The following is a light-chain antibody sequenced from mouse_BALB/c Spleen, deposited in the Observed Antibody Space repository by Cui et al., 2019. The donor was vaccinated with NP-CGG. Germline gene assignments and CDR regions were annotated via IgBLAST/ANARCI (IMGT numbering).Light chain of an antibody. CDR3: ALWYSNHWV. CDR2: GTN. Sequence: AVVSQASALTNSTGETITLTCRSSTGAVTTSNYANWVQEKPDHLFTGLIGGTNNRAPGVPARFSGSLIGDKAALTITGAQTEDEAIYFCALWYSNHWVFGGGTKLTVL. J-gene: IGLJ1*01. CDR1: TGAVTTSNY. V-gene: IGLV1*01.